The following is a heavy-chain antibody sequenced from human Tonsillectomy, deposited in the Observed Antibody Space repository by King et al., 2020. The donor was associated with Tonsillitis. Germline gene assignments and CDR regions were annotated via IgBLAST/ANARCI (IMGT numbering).Heavy chain of an antibody. J-gene: IGHJ5*02. CDR1: GFTCSSYA. V-gene: IGHV3-30*04. CDR3: AGDRSECWSVYQVCFVP. CDR2: ISYDGSNK. Sequence: VQLVESGGVVVQPGRPLRLSCAASGFTCSSYAMHWVRPAPGKGREWVAVISYDGSNKYYADSVKGRFTISRDNSKNTLYLQMNSLRAADTALYYCAGDRSECWSVYQVCFVPGGQGTLVTVSS. D-gene: IGHD3-3*01.